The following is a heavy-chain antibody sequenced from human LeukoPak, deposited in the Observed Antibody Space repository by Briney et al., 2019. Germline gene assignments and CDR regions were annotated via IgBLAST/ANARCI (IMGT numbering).Heavy chain of an antibody. V-gene: IGHV4-61*05. J-gene: IGHJ4*02. CDR2: IYYSGST. CDR3: ARADAYCGGDCYSN. Sequence: SETLSLTCTVSGGSISSSSYYWGWIRQPPGKGLEWIGYIYYSGSTNYNPSLKSRVTISVDTSKNQFSLKLSSVTAADTAVYYCARADAYCGGDCYSNWGQGTLVTVSS. CDR1: GGSISSSSYY. D-gene: IGHD2-21*02.